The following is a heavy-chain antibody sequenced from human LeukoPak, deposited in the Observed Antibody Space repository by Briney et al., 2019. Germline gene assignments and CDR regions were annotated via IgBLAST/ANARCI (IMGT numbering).Heavy chain of an antibody. CDR3: ARVLGFGSPPAY. J-gene: IGHJ4*02. Sequence: PGGSLRLSCAASGFTFSSYCMTWVRQAPGKGLEWVGLISFDGSDKSYADSVEGRFTISRDNSKNTLYLQMNSLSAEDTAVYYCARVLGFGSPPAYWGQGTQVFVSS. CDR2: ISFDGSDK. V-gene: IGHV3-30*03. D-gene: IGHD3-10*01. CDR1: GFTFSSYC.